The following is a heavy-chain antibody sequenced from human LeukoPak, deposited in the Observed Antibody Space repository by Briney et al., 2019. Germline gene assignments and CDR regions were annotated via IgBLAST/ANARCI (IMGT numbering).Heavy chain of an antibody. V-gene: IGHV3-11*01. J-gene: IGHJ5*02. Sequence: LSLTCAVYGGSFSGYYWSWIRQAPGKGLEWVSYISSSGSTIYYADSVKGRFTISRDNAKNSLYLQMNSLRAEDTAVYYCARGGSGRKTNWFDPWGQGTLVTVSS. D-gene: IGHD3-10*01. CDR2: ISSSGSTI. CDR3: ARGGSGRKTNWFDP. CDR1: GGSFSGYY.